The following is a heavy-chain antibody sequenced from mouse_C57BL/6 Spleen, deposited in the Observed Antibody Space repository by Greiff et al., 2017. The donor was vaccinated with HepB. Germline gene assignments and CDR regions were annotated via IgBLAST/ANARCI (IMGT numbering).Heavy chain of an antibody. D-gene: IGHD2-1*01. J-gene: IGHJ1*03. CDR1: GYAFSSSW. V-gene: IGHV1-82*01. CDR2: ILPGDGDT. CDR3: ARTMGCNPWYFDV. Sequence: VQVVESGPELVKPGASVKISCKASGYAFSSSWLNWVKQRPGKGLEWIGLILPGDGDTNYNGKFKGKATLTADNSTSIAYMQLSILTSEDSAVYFCARTMGCNPWYFDVWGTGTTVTVSS.